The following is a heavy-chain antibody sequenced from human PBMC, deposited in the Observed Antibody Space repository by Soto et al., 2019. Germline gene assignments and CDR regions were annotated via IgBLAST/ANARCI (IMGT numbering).Heavy chain of an antibody. CDR1: GVTFSSYT. CDR2: ITSGSSYI. CDR3: ARLDIVARTNY. V-gene: IGHV3-21*01. J-gene: IGHJ4*02. D-gene: IGHD6-6*01. Sequence: PGGSLRLSCAASGVTFSSYTMNWVRQAPGKGLEWVSSITSGSSYIYYADSVKGRFTISRDNAKNSLYLQMNSLRAEDTAVYYCARLDIVARTNYWGQGTPVTVSS.